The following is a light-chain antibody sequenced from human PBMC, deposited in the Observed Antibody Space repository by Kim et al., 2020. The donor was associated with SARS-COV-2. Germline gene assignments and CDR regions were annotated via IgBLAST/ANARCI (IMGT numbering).Light chain of an antibody. CDR3: QQANSFQIT. CDR1: QRISSW. CDR2: DAA. V-gene: IGKV1-12*01. Sequence: ASVGESVTTTCRASQRISSWLSCYQQQPAKAPKLLIYDAASWQSGVPSRFSGSGSGTDLTLTISSLQPQDVATYYCQQANSFQITFGQGTRLEIK. J-gene: IGKJ5*01.